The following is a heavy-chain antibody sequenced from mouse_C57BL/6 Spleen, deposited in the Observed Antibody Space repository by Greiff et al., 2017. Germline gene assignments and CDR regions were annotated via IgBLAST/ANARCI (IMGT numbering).Heavy chain of an antibody. J-gene: IGHJ2*01. Sequence: VQLQQSGTVLARPGASVKMSCKTSGYTFTSSWMHWVKQRPGQGLEWIGAIYPGNSDTSYNQKFKGKAKLTAVTSASTAYMELSSLTNEDSAVYYCTRAITTVVAPYYFDYWGQGTTLTVSS. CDR2: IYPGNSDT. V-gene: IGHV1-5*01. CDR1: GYTFTSSW. CDR3: TRAITTVVAPYYFDY. D-gene: IGHD1-1*01.